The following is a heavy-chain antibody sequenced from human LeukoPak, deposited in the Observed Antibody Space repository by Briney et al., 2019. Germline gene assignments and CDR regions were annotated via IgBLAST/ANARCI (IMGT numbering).Heavy chain of an antibody. V-gene: IGHV3-30*02. CDR1: GLTFSTYG. D-gene: IGHD1-1*01. CDR2: IRYDGSNK. Sequence: GGSLRLSCAASGLTFSTYGIHWVRQAPGKGLEWVAFIRYDGSNKYYADSVKGRFTISRDNSKNSLYLQMNSLRAEDTAVYYCARTGTTSDYWGQGTLVTVSS. J-gene: IGHJ4*02. CDR3: ARTGTTSDY.